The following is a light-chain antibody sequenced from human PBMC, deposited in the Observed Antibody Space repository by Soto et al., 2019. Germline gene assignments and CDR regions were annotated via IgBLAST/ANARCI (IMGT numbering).Light chain of an antibody. V-gene: IGLV2-14*01. CDR1: RDDIGAYDY. CDR3: SSWDDSLRAWV. CDR2: EVT. Sequence: QSVLTQPASVSGSPGQSITISCAGTRDDIGAYDYVSWYQQHPGNAPKLLVYEVTNRPSGVSDRFSGSKSGNTASLTISGLQAEDEADYYCSSWDDSLRAWVFGGGTKVTVL. J-gene: IGLJ3*02.